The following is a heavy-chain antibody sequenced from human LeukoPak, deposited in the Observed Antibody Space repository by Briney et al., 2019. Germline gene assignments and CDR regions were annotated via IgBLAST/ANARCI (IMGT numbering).Heavy chain of an antibody. J-gene: IGHJ4*02. D-gene: IGHD6-13*01. CDR2: ISYDGSNK. V-gene: IGHV3-30*03. Sequence: GGSLRLSCAASGFTFSSYGMHWVRQAPGKGLEWVAVISYDGSNKYYADSVKGRFTISRDNSKNTLYLQMNSLRAEDTAVYYCARIGAGSSRDYWGQGTLVTVSS. CDR1: GFTFSSYG. CDR3: ARIGAGSSRDY.